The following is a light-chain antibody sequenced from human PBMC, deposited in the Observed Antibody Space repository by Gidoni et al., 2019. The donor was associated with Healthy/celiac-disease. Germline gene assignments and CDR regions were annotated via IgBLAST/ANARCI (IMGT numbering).Light chain of an antibody. CDR2: GAS. J-gene: IGKJ2*01. V-gene: IGKV3-20*01. Sequence: ETVLTQSPGTLSLSPGERATLSRRASQSVSSSYLAWYQQKPGQAPRLLIYGASSRATGIPDRFSGSGAGTDFTLTISRLEPEDFAVYYCQQYGSSPMYTFGQGTKLEIK. CDR1: QSVSSSY. CDR3: QQYGSSPMYT.